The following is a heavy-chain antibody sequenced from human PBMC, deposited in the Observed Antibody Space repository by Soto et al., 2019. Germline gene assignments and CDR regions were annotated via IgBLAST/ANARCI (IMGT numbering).Heavy chain of an antibody. D-gene: IGHD3-3*02. Sequence: QVQLVESGGGVVQPGRSLRLSCEASGFTFSSYGMYWVRQAPGKGLEWVAFISNDGSDKHYTDSVKGRFSISRDNSKNSLSLQMNSLRAEDTAIYYCANDLALVEAHFDYWGQGTLVTVSS. CDR2: ISNDGSDK. CDR1: GFTFSSYG. V-gene: IGHV3-30*18. CDR3: ANDLALVEAHFDY. J-gene: IGHJ4*02.